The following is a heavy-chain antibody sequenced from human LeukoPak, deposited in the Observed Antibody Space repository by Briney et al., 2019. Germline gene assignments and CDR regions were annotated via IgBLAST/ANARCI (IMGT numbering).Heavy chain of an antibody. J-gene: IGHJ4*02. Sequence: PGGSLRLSCAASGLTFDDYAMHWVRQAPGKGLEWVSGISWNSGSIGYADSVKGRFIISRDNAKNSLYLQMNSLRAEDTALYYCAKDRETYDYVWGSYMSDWGQGTLVTVSS. CDR2: ISWNSGSI. CDR1: GLTFDDYA. V-gene: IGHV3-9*01. D-gene: IGHD3-16*01. CDR3: AKDRETYDYVWGSYMSD.